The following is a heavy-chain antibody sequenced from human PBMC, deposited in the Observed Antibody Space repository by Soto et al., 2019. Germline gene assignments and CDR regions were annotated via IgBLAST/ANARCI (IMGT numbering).Heavy chain of an antibody. CDR2: ISYDGSNK. J-gene: IGHJ6*02. Sequence: PGGSLILSCAASGFTFSSYGMHWVRQAPGKGLEWVAVISYDGSNKYYADSVKGRFTISRDNSKNTLYLQMNSLRAEDTAVYYCAKDLKSYDSSGYFAGYYYYYGMDVWGQGTTVTVS. CDR3: AKDLKSYDSSGYFAGYYYYYGMDV. D-gene: IGHD3-22*01. V-gene: IGHV3-30*18. CDR1: GFTFSSYG.